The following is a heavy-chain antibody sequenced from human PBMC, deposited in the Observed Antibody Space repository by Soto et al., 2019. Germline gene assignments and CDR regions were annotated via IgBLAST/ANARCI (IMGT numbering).Heavy chain of an antibody. Sequence: GGSLRLSCAASGFTFSSYWMHWVRQAPGKGLVWVSRINSDGSSTSYADSVKGRFTISRDNAKNTLYLQMNSLRADDTAVYYCAREALRGSFDAFDIWGQGTMVTVSS. CDR3: AREALRGSFDAFDI. CDR1: GFTFSSYW. CDR2: INSDGSST. D-gene: IGHD1-26*01. J-gene: IGHJ3*02. V-gene: IGHV3-74*01.